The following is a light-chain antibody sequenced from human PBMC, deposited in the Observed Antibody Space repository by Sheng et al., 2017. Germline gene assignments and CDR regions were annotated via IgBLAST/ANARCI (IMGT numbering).Light chain of an antibody. J-gene: IGKJ1*01. Sequence: DIQMTQSPSSLSASVGDRVSITCRASQSFSDRLAWYQQRPGRAPNLLIYRASELQTGVPSRFSGSGSGTEFTLTISSLQPEDFATYYCLQYGSSWTFGHGTRVEIK. CDR3: LQYGSSWT. CDR1: QSFSDR. CDR2: RAS. V-gene: IGKV1-5*03.